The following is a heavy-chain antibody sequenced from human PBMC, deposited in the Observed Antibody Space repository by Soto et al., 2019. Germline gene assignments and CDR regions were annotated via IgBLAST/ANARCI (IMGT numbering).Heavy chain of an antibody. CDR2: INHSGST. CDR1: GGSFSGYY. CDR3: ARDTDSSGYWAWWLDP. V-gene: IGHV4-34*01. Sequence: PSETLSLTCAVYGGSFSGYYWTWIRQPPGTGLEWIGEINHSGSTNYNPSLKSRVTISVDTSKNQFSLKLTSVTAADTAVYYCARDTDSSGYWAWWLDPWGQGTLVTVS. D-gene: IGHD3-22*01. J-gene: IGHJ5*02.